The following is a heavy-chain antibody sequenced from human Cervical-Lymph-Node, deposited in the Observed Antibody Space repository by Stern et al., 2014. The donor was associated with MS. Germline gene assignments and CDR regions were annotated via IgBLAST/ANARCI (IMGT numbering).Heavy chain of an antibody. Sequence: QLQLQESGPGLVKPSETLSLTCTVSGDSIRGNYWSWIRQPPGKGLEWIGYIYYTGSTSYNPSLKSRVTISIDSSKTQFSLSLNSVTAADTAVYYCARVVVLAGSRWFDPWGQGILVSVSS. CDR1: GDSIRGNY. D-gene: IGHD2-15*01. J-gene: IGHJ5*02. CDR3: ARVVVLAGSRWFDP. CDR2: IYYTGST. V-gene: IGHV4-59*01.